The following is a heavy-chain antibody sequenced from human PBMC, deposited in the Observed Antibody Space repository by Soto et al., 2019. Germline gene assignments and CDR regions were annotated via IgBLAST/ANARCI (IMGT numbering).Heavy chain of an antibody. CDR1: GGIFSTYA. CDR3: ARDRDDYGSGNYYNRLDL. D-gene: IGHD3-10*01. Sequence: QVQLVQSGAEVKKPGSSVKVSCKASGGIFSTYAISWLRQSPGQGLEWMGGIIPIFGTPNYAQRFQGRVTITAEESTSTAYMELSRLRSEDTAVYYCARDRDDYGSGNYYNRLDLWGQGTLVTVSS. J-gene: IGHJ4*02. V-gene: IGHV1-69*01. CDR2: IIPIFGTP.